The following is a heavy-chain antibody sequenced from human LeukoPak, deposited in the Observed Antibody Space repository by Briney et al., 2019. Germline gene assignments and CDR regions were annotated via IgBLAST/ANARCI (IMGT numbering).Heavy chain of an antibody. CDR2: ISYDGSNK. D-gene: IGHD3-22*01. V-gene: IGHV3-30-3*01. Sequence: GGSLRLSCAASGFTFSSYAMHWVRQAPGKGLEWVAVISYDGSNKYYADSVKGRFTISRDNSKNTLYLQMNSLRAEDTAVYYCAREYYYDQKYNWFDPWGQGTLVTVSS. J-gene: IGHJ5*02. CDR3: AREYYYDQKYNWFDP. CDR1: GFTFSSYA.